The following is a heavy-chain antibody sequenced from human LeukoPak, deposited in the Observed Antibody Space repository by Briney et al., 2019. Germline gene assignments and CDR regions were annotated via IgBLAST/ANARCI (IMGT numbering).Heavy chain of an antibody. CDR3: ASSGSWYLYYFDY. J-gene: IGHJ4*02. V-gene: IGHV4-34*01. CDR2: INHSGST. CDR1: GGSFSGYC. D-gene: IGHD6-13*01. Sequence: PSETLSLTCAVYGGSFSGYCWSWIRQPPGKGLEWIGEINHSGSTNYNPSLKSRVTISVDTSKNQFSLKLSSVTAADTAVYYCASSGSWYLYYFDYWGQGTLVTVSS.